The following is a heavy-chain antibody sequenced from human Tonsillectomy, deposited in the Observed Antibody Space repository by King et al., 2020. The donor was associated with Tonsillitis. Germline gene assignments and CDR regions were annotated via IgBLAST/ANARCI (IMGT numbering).Heavy chain of an antibody. Sequence: VQLVESGGGLVQPGRSLRLSCTASGFTFGDYAMSWFRQAPGKGLEWVGFIRSKAYGGTTEYAASVKGRFTISRDDSKSIAYLQMNSLKTEDTAVYYCTRAQAYYYDSSGYYSVWFDPWGQGTLVTVSS. CDR3: TRAQAYYYDSSGYYSVWFDP. J-gene: IGHJ5*02. CDR2: IRSKAYGGTT. V-gene: IGHV3-49*03. CDR1: GFTFGDYA. D-gene: IGHD3-22*01.